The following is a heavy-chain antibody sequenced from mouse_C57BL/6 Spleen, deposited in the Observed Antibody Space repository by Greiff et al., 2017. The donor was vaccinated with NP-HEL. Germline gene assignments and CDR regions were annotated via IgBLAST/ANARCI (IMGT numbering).Heavy chain of an antibody. V-gene: IGHV5-17*01. CDR3: AREEPPYAMDY. CDR2: ISSGSSTI. Sequence: EVQVVESGGGLVKPGGSLKLSCAASGFTFSDYGMHWVRQAPEKGLEWVAYISSGSSTIYYADTVKGRFTISRDNAKNTLFLQMTSLRSEDTAMYYCAREEPPYAMDYWGQGTSVTVSS. J-gene: IGHJ4*01. CDR1: GFTFSDYG.